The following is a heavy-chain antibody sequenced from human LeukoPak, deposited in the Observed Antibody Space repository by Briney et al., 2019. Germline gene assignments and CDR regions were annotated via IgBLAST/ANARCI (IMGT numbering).Heavy chain of an antibody. Sequence: SETLSLTCTVSGGSISSYYWSWIRQPPGKGPEWIGYIYYSGSTNYNPSLKSRVTISVDTSKNQFSLKLSSVTAADTAVYYCARVDGGSYQDFDYWGQGTLVTVSS. V-gene: IGHV4-59*01. CDR1: GGSISSYY. CDR3: ARVDGGSYQDFDY. D-gene: IGHD1-26*01. J-gene: IGHJ4*02. CDR2: IYYSGST.